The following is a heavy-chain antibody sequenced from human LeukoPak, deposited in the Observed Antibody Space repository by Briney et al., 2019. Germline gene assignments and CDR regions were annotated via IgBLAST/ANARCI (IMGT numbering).Heavy chain of an antibody. D-gene: IGHD2-2*01. V-gene: IGHV4-34*01. Sequence: SETLSLTCAVYGGSFSGYYWSWIRQPPGKGLEWIGEINHSGSTNYNPSLKSRVTISVDTSKNQFSLKLSSVTAADTAVYYCARAISTSWQNFDYWGQGTLVTVSS. CDR3: ARAISTSWQNFDY. J-gene: IGHJ4*02. CDR2: INHSGST. CDR1: GGSFSGYY.